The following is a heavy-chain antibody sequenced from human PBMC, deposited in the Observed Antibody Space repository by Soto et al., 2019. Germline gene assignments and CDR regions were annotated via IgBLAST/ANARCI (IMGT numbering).Heavy chain of an antibody. Sequence: ASVKVSCKASDYTFTKYGVSWVRQAPGQGLEWLGWLSVHTGQTRYARKVQGRVIIERDTSASTAYMELSSLRSEDTAVYYCARGGYFDSSNYLAYWGLGTLVTVSS. J-gene: IGHJ4*02. CDR2: LSVHTGQT. CDR1: DYTFTKYG. CDR3: ARGGYFDSSNYLAY. D-gene: IGHD3-22*01. V-gene: IGHV1-18*01.